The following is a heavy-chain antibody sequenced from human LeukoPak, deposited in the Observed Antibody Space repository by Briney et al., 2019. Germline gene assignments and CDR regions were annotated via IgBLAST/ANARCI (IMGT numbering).Heavy chain of an antibody. V-gene: IGHV3-74*01. J-gene: IGHJ4*02. Sequence: GGSLRLSCAASGFNIGSYWMHWVRQGPGKGLVWVARISSDGKSISYADSVRGRFTISRDNSKNTLYLQMDSLRAEDTAVYYCASASSESYYWALDYWGQGTLVTVSS. D-gene: IGHD3-10*01. CDR2: ISSDGKSI. CDR1: GFNIGSYW. CDR3: ASASSESYYWALDY.